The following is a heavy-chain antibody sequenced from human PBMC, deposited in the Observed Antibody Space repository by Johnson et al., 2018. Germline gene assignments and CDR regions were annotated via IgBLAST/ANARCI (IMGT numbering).Heavy chain of an antibody. CDR2: ISYSGST. CDR1: GGSISSYY. V-gene: IGHV4-59*01. Sequence: QVQLQESGPGLVKPSETLSLTCTVSGGSISSYYWSWIRQPPGKGLEWIGYISYSGSTNYNPSLKSRVPISVDTSKNQFSLKLSSVTAADAAMYYCARAPRYYDSSGYISYYYMDGWGKGTTVTVSS. CDR3: ARAPRYYDSSGYISYYYMDG. D-gene: IGHD3-22*01. J-gene: IGHJ6*03.